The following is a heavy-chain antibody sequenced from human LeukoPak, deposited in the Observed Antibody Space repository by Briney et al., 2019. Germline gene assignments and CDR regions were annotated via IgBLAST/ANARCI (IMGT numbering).Heavy chain of an antibody. CDR3: ARDNYDSSGPYYFDY. J-gene: IGHJ4*02. V-gene: IGHV3-48*04. Sequence: GGSLRLSCAASGFTFSSYGMTWVRQSPGKGLEWVSYISSSGSTIYYADSVKGRFTISRDNARNSLYLQMNSLRAEDTAVYYCARDNYDSSGPYYFDYWGQGTLVTVSS. CDR2: ISSSGSTI. CDR1: GFTFSSYG. D-gene: IGHD3-22*01.